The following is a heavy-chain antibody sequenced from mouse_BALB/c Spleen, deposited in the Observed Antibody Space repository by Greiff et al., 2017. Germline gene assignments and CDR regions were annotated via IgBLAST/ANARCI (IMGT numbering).Heavy chain of an antibody. CDR3: ARRTGTGSYYYAMDY. V-gene: IGHV3-8*02. Sequence: EVKLMESGPSLVKPSQTLSLTCSVTGDSITSGYWNWIRKFPGNKLEYMGYISYSGSTYYNPSLKSRLSITRDTSKNQYYLQLNSVTTEDTATYYCARRTGTGSYYYAMDYWGQGTSVTVSS. CDR1: GDSITSGY. J-gene: IGHJ4*01. D-gene: IGHD4-1*01. CDR2: ISYSGST.